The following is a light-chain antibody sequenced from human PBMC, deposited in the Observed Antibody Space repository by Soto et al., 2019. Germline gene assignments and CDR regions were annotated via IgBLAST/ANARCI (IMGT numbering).Light chain of an antibody. Sequence: DIPMTQSPSSMSASVGDRVTITCRASQSISSYLSWYQQKPGKAPKLLIYAASSLQSGVPSRFSGSGSGTDFTLTSSILQPEDFATYCYQQSYSFGQGTKLEIK. CDR3: QQSYS. J-gene: IGKJ2*01. V-gene: IGKV1-39*01. CDR1: QSISSY. CDR2: AAS.